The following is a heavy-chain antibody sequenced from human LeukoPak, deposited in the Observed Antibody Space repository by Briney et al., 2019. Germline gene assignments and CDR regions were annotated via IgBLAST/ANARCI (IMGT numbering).Heavy chain of an antibody. D-gene: IGHD6-19*01. V-gene: IGHV4-61*02. CDR3: ARDMTGSGWYDAFDI. CDR2: IYTSGRT. Sequence: SQTLSLTCTVSGGTISSESYYWSWIRQPAGKGLEWIGRIYTSGRTNCNPSLKRRVTISVDTSKNQFSLKLNSVTAADTAMYYCARDMTGSGWYDAFDIWGQGTMVAVSS. J-gene: IGHJ3*02. CDR1: GGTISSESYY.